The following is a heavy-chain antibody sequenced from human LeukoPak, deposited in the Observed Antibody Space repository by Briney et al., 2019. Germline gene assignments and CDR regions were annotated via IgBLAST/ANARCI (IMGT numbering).Heavy chain of an antibody. CDR2: INPNSGVT. J-gene: IGHJ4*02. D-gene: IGHD4-11*01. CDR3: ARAYMTTVTIGDY. CDR1: GYTLTGYY. Sequence: ASVKVSCKASGYTLTGYYIHWVRQAPGQGLEWMGWINPNSGVTNYAQKFQGRVTLTRDTPISTAYMEVSRLRSDDTAVYYCARAYMTTVTIGDYWGQGTLVTVSS. V-gene: IGHV1-2*02.